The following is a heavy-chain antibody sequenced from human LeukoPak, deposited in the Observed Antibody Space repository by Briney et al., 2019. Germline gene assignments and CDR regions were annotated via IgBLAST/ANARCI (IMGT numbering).Heavy chain of an antibody. D-gene: IGHD1-26*01. CDR2: ITASGTAM. CDR1: GFTFSSYS. Sequence: PGGSLRLSCAASGFTFSSYSMNWVRQAPGKGQEWVSHITASGTAMFYADSEKGRFTISRDNAKNSLYLQMNSLRDEDTAVYYCASSGSYRFDYWGQGTLVTVSS. CDR3: ASSGSYRFDY. V-gene: IGHV3-48*02. J-gene: IGHJ4*02.